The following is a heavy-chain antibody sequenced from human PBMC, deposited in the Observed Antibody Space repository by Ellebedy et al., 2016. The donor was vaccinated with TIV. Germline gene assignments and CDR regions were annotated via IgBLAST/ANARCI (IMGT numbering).Heavy chain of an antibody. CDR2: ISGSGGST. CDR3: AREGLITMIVVDPGWYFDL. D-gene: IGHD3-22*01. J-gene: IGHJ2*01. V-gene: IGHV3-23*01. CDR1: GFTFSSYA. Sequence: GESLKISCAASGFTFSSYAMSWVRPAPGKGLEWVSAISGSGGSTYYADSVKGRFTISRDNSKNTLYLQMNSLRAEDTAVYYCAREGLITMIVVDPGWYFDLWGRGTLVTVSS.